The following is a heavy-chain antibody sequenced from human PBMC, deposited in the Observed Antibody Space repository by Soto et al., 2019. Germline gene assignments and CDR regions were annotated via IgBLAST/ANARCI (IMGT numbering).Heavy chain of an antibody. Sequence: GGSLRLSCAASGFTFSSYAMHWVRQAPGKGLEWVAVISYDGSNKYYADSVKGRFTISRANSKNTLYLQMNSLRAEDTAVYYCARELDGSGWHDFDYWGRGTLVTVSS. CDR3: ARELDGSGWHDFDY. J-gene: IGHJ4*02. V-gene: IGHV3-30-3*01. CDR1: GFTFSSYA. D-gene: IGHD6-19*01. CDR2: ISYDGSNK.